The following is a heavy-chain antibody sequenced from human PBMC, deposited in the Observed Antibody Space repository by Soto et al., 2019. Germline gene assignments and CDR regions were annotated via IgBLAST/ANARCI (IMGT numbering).Heavy chain of an antibody. V-gene: IGHV1-18*01. CDR3: ARGRIVASIHDAFEI. CDR1: GYDFTSYG. Sequence: QGQLLQSGDEVKKPGASVRVSCRASGYDFTSYGISWVRQAPGQGREWVSWISAYNGKRGTAQKFQGRVTMTLDTSTDTAHMELGDLTSADTAVYYCARGRIVASIHDAFEIWGQGTMVAASS. J-gene: IGHJ3*02. D-gene: IGHD2-21*01. CDR2: ISAYNGKR.